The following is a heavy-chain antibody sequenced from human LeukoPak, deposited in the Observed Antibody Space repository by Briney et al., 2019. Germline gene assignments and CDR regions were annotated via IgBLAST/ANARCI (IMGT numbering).Heavy chain of an antibody. CDR2: MQYTGNS. D-gene: IGHD5-18*01. CDR1: GGSISTYY. Sequence: SETLSLICTVSGGSISTYYWNWIRKTPGKGLEWIGFMQYTGNSKYNPSLKSRATMLVDTSKNQFSLQLSSVTAADTAVYYCARDAEHSYGRYFAYWGQGILVTVSS. CDR3: ARDAEHSYGRYFAY. J-gene: IGHJ4*02. V-gene: IGHV4-59*01.